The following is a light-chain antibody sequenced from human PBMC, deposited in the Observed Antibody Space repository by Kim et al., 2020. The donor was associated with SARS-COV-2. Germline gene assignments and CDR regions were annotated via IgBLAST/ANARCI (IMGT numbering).Light chain of an antibody. V-gene: IGKV1-27*01. J-gene: IGKJ1*01. CDR1: QGISNS. Sequence: ASVGDRVTITCRASQGISNSLSWYQQKPGNVPKVLIYDASALHSGVPSRFSGSGSGTDFTLTISSLQPEDVATYYCQKYNAAPWTFGQGTKVEIK. CDR3: QKYNAAPWT. CDR2: DAS.